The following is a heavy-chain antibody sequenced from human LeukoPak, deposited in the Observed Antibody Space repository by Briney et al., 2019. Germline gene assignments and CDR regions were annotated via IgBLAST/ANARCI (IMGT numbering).Heavy chain of an antibody. D-gene: IGHD2-2*02. CDR2: IKQDGSET. V-gene: IGHV3-7*01. CDR3: ARDRVVVPAAIFFDC. Sequence: PWGSLRLSCAASGFSLSDYWMSWVRQAPGKGLEWVANIKQDGSETYYVDSVKGRFTISRDNAKNSLYLQMNSLRAEDTAVYYCARDRVVVPAAIFFDCWGQGTLVTVSS. J-gene: IGHJ4*02. CDR1: GFSLSDYW.